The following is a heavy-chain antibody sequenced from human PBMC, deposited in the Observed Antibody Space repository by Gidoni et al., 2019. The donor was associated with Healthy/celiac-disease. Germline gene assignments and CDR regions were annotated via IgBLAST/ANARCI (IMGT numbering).Heavy chain of an antibody. J-gene: IGHJ4*02. CDR1: GFPFSSYS. CDR3: ARVPTPLTYFDY. Sequence: EVQLVESGGGLVKPGGSLRLSCAASGFPFSSYSMNWVRQAPGKGLEWVSSISSSSSYIYYADSVKGRFTISRDNAKNSLYLQMNSLRAEDTAVYYCARVPTPLTYFDYWGQGTLVTVSS. CDR2: ISSSSSYI. V-gene: IGHV3-21*01.